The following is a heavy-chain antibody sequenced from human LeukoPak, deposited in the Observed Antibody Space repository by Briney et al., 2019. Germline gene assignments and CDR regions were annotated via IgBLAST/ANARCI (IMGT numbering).Heavy chain of an antibody. D-gene: IGHD3-22*01. CDR2: IYSGETT. CDR1: GFTVRSNY. CDR3: ARERYYYDTTGALDY. V-gene: IGHV3-66*02. J-gene: IGHJ4*02. Sequence: GGSLRLSCAASGFTVRSNYMSWVRQAPGKGLEWVSVIYSGETTYYSESMRGRFTIFRDNSKNTLYLQMNSLGAEDTAVYYCARERYYYDTTGALDYWGQGTLVTVSS.